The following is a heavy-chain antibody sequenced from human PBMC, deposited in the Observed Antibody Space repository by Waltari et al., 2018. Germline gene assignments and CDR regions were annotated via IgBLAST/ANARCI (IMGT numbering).Heavy chain of an antibody. CDR2: INPNSGGT. J-gene: IGHJ3*02. D-gene: IGHD6-19*01. CDR1: GYSFTGYY. Sequence: QVQLVQSGAEVKKPGASVKVSCKASGYSFTGYYNHWVRQAPGQGLEWMGWINPNSGGTNFVQKFQGRVTVTRDTSISTAYMELSRLTSDDTAVYYCARAGIEVAGTAFDIWGQGTMLTVSS. V-gene: IGHV1-2*02. CDR3: ARAGIEVAGTAFDI.